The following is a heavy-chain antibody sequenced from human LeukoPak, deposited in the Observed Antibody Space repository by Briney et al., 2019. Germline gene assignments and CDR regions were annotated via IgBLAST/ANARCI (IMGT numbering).Heavy chain of an antibody. V-gene: IGHV1-2*06. D-gene: IGHD6-19*01. Sequence: GASVKVSCKASGDTFTGYYIHWVRQAPGQGLEWMGRINPDSGDTNFAQKFQGRVTMTRDTSISTAYMELSRLESDDTAVYYCARPFNSAWYYFDNWAPGILVTVSS. CDR3: ARPFNSAWYYFDN. CDR2: INPDSGDT. J-gene: IGHJ4*02. CDR1: GDTFTGYY.